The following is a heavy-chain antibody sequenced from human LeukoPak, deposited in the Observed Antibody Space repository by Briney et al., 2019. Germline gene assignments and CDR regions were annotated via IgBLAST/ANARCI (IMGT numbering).Heavy chain of an antibody. CDR3: ASRNSGYVKDF. V-gene: IGHV4-34*01. Sequence: SETLSLTCAVYGGSFSGYYWSWIRQPPGKGLEWIGEINHSGSTNYNPSLKSRVTISVDTSKNQFSLELSSVTAADTAVYYCASRNSGYVKDFWGQGTLVTVSS. J-gene: IGHJ4*02. D-gene: IGHD5-12*01. CDR2: INHSGST. CDR1: GGSFSGYY.